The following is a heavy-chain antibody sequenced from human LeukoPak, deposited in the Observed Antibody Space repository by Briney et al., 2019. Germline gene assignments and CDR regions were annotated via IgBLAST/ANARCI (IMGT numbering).Heavy chain of an antibody. Sequence: SETLSLTCAVYGGSFSGYYWGWIRQPPEKGLEWIGEINRGGDTNYNPSLKSRVTISVDTSKNQFSLKLSSVTAADTAVYYCASARTSSRSWFTFDYWGQGILVTVSS. J-gene: IGHJ4*02. CDR3: ASARTSSRSWFTFDY. CDR1: GGSFSGYY. D-gene: IGHD6-13*01. CDR2: INRGGDT. V-gene: IGHV4-34*01.